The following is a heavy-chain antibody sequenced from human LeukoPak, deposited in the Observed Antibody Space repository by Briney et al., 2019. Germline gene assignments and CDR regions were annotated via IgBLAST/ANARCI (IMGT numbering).Heavy chain of an antibody. V-gene: IGHV3-30*18. D-gene: IGHD4-23*01. CDR1: GFTFSSYD. J-gene: IGHJ6*02. CDR3: AKDRTVVYYYYYGMDV. CDR2: ISYDGSNK. Sequence: GRSLRLSCAASGFTFSSYDMHWVRQAPGKGLEWVAVISYDGSNKYYADSVKGRFTISRDSSKNTLYLQMNSLRAEDTAVYYCAKDRTVVYYYYYGMDVWGQGTTVTVSS.